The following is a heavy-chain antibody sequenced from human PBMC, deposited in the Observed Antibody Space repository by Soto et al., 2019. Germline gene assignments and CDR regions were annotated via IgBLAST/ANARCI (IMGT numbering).Heavy chain of an antibody. D-gene: IGHD3-10*01. Sequence: EASVKVSCKASGYTFTGYYMHWVRQAPGQGLEWMGWINPNSGGTNYAQKFQGWVTMTRDTSISTAYMELSRLRSDDTAVYYCARGGPLVRSLWFGELTAFDIWGQGTMVTVSS. J-gene: IGHJ3*02. CDR2: INPNSGGT. CDR1: GYTFTGYY. CDR3: ARGGPLVRSLWFGELTAFDI. V-gene: IGHV1-2*04.